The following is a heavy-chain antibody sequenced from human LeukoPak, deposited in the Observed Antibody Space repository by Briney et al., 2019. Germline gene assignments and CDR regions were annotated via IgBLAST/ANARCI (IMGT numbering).Heavy chain of an antibody. CDR2: IRSKTDGGTT. CDR3: STGLIPTTGYY. V-gene: IGHV3-15*01. CDR1: EFTFKNAW. D-gene: IGHD1-1*01. Sequence: PGGSLRLSCAASEFTFKNAWMNWVSQAPGKELEWVGRIRSKTDGGTTDYAAPVRGRFTISRDDSKNMLYLQMNSLKTEDTAVYYCSTGLIPTTGYYWGQGTLVTVSS. J-gene: IGHJ4*02.